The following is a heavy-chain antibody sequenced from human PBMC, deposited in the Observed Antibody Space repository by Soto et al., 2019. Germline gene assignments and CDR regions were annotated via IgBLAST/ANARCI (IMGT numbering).Heavy chain of an antibody. Sequence: QVQLVQSGAEVKKPGASVKVSCKASGYTFTTYGISWVRQAPGQGLEWMGWISGHNGNTKYAQKLQGRVTMTTDTCTSTAYMELRSVRSDETAVYYCARSEYQLLLNWGQGTLVTVSS. CDR1: GYTFTTYG. J-gene: IGHJ4*02. D-gene: IGHD2-2*01. V-gene: IGHV1-18*01. CDR2: ISGHNGNT. CDR3: ARSEYQLLLN.